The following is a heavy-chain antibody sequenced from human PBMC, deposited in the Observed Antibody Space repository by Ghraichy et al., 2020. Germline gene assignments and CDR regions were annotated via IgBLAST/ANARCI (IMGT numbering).Heavy chain of an antibody. CDR3: ARQYCANGACSFDS. J-gene: IGHJ4*02. CDR2: ITYSSSTT. CDR1: GFTFSSFA. V-gene: IGHV3-48*01. D-gene: IGHD2-8*01. Sequence: GGSLRLSCAASGFTFSSFAMNWVRQAPGKGLEWVSYITYSSSTTHYADPVKGRFTIARDNVKNSLYLQMNSLRAEDTAVYYCARQYCANGACSFDSWGQGTLVTVSS.